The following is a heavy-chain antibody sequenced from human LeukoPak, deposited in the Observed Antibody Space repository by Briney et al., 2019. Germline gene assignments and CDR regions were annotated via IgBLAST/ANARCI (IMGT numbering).Heavy chain of an antibody. J-gene: IGHJ4*02. V-gene: IGHV3-23*01. CDR3: VEDRPRYSSSWSPLDY. D-gene: IGHD6-13*01. CDR1: GFTFRSYT. Sequence: GGSLRLSCAASGFTFRSYTMTWVRQAPAKGLQWVSTIRDSGDVTYYADSVKGRFTISRGNSKNTLYLQMNGLRAEDTAVCYCVEDRPRYSSSWSPLDYWGQGTLVTVSS. CDR2: IRDSGDVT.